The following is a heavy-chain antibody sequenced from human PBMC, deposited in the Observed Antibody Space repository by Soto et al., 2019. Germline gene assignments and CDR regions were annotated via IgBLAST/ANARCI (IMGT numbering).Heavy chain of an antibody. CDR1: GFTFSSYA. J-gene: IGHJ6*02. D-gene: IGHD3-3*01. CDR2: ISGSGGST. Sequence: EVQLLESGGGLVQPGGSLRLSCAASGFTFSSYAMSWVRQARGKGLEWVSAISGSGGSTYYADSVKGRFTISRDNSENTLYLQMNSLRAEDTAVYYCAKDGVYDFWSGYYLSYYGMDVWGQGTTVTVSS. V-gene: IGHV3-23*01. CDR3: AKDGVYDFWSGYYLSYYGMDV.